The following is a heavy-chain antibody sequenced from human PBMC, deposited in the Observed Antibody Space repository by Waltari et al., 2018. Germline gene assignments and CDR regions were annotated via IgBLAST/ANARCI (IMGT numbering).Heavy chain of an antibody. J-gene: IGHJ4*02. CDR1: GFNFISYA. V-gene: IGHV3-23*01. CDR2: ISDSGVIT. CDR3: ARHLYSIDYLELGN. Sequence: EVHLLESGGGLAQPGGSLRLSCAASGFNFISYAMSWVRQAPGKGRGVVSGISDSGVITKYADSVKGRFTVSRDNSKNTVFLQLNSRRAEDTAIYYWARHLYSIDYLELGNWGQGTLVTVSS. D-gene: IGHD3-22*01.